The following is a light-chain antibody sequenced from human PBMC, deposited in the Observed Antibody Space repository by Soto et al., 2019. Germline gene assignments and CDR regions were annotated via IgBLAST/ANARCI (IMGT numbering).Light chain of an antibody. CDR1: QSVSSN. J-gene: IGKJ1*01. V-gene: IGKV3-15*01. Sequence: EVVITQSPSSLSVSPGETATLSCRASQSVSSNLAWYQQKPGQAPGLLIYGASTRATGIPARFSGSGSGTEFTLTISSLQSEDFAVYYCQQYNNWPRTFGQGTKADIK. CDR3: QQYNNWPRT. CDR2: GAS.